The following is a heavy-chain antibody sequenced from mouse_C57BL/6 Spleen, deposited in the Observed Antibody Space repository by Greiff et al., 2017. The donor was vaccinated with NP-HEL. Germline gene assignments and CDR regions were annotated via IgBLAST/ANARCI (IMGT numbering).Heavy chain of an antibody. V-gene: IGHV1-42*01. CDR2: INPSTGGT. D-gene: IGHD2-4*01. Sequence: EVKLMESGPELVKPGASVKISCKASGYSFTGYYMNWVKQSPEKSLEWIGEINPSTGGTTYNQKFKAKATLTVDKSSSTAYMQLKSLTSEDSAVYYCARNYDYDGRGSAMDYWGQGTSVTVSS. J-gene: IGHJ4*01. CDR1: GYSFTGYY. CDR3: ARNYDYDGRGSAMDY.